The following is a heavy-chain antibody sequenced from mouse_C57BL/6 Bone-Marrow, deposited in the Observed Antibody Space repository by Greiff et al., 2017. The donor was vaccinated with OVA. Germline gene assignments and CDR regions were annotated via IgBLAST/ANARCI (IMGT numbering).Heavy chain of an antibody. CDR1: GFTFSDYY. J-gene: IGHJ4*01. D-gene: IGHD2-4*01. CDR3: ARHTVLRRGGMDY. Sequence: EVMLVESGGGLVQPGGSLKLSCAASGFTFSDYYMYWVRQTPEKRLEWVAYISNGGGSTYYPDTVKGRFTISRDNAKNTLNLQMSRLKSEDTAMYYCARHTVLRRGGMDYWGQGTSVTVSS. CDR2: ISNGGGST. V-gene: IGHV5-12*01.